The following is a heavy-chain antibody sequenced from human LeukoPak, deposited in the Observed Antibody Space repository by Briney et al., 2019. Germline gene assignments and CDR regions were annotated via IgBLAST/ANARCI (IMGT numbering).Heavy chain of an antibody. CDR3: AALHGAWAFDI. V-gene: IGHV3-48*04. Sequence: PRGSLRLSCAASGFTFSFYSMNWVRQAPGKGLEWVSFISSNSSAVYYADSVKGRFTISRDNAKNSLYLQMSSLRAEDTAVYYCAALHGAWAFDIWGQGTMVTVSS. CDR1: GFTFSFYS. D-gene: IGHD3-16*01. CDR2: ISSNSSAV. J-gene: IGHJ3*02.